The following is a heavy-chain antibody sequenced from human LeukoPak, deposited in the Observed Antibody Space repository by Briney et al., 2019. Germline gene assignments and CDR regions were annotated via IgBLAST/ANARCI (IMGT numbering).Heavy chain of an antibody. J-gene: IGHJ3*02. Sequence: SVKVSCKASGGTFSSYAISWVRQAPGQGLEWMGRIIPILGIANYAQKFQGRVTITADKSTSTAYMELSSLRSEDTAVYYCARLTTPGAFDIWGQGTMVTVSS. CDR1: GGTFSSYA. D-gene: IGHD1-14*01. CDR3: ARLTTPGAFDI. V-gene: IGHV1-69*04. CDR2: IIPILGIA.